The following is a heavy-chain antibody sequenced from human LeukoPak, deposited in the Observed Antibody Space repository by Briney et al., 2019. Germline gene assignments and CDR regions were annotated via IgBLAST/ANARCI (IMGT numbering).Heavy chain of an antibody. CDR2: ISGRTT. Sequence: GGSLRLSCAASGFTFSSYAMSWVRQAPGKGPEWVSAISGRTTSYADAVKGRFTISRDNSKSTVSLQMNSLRAEGTAVYYCASAGGDSRPHDYWGQGTLVTVSS. D-gene: IGHD4-23*01. V-gene: IGHV3-23*01. CDR1: GFTFSSYA. J-gene: IGHJ4*02. CDR3: ASAGGDSRPHDY.